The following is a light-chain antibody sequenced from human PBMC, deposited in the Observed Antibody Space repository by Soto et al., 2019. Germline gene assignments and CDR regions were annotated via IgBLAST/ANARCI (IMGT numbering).Light chain of an antibody. CDR3: SSFATTSTLL. CDR1: SSDVGGFDY. Sequence: QSALTQPASVSGSPGQSITISCTGTSSDVGGFDYVSWYQQYPGKAPKLMIYEVSNRPSGVSDRFSGSKSGNTASLTISGLQAEVEADYYCSSFATTSTLLFGGGTKVTVL. CDR2: EVS. V-gene: IGLV2-14*01. J-gene: IGLJ3*02.